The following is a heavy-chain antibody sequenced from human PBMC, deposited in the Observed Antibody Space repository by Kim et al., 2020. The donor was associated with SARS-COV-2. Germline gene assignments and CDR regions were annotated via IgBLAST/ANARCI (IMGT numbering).Heavy chain of an antibody. CDR3: ARGLAVGRTLMEY. V-gene: IGHV3-7*03. D-gene: IGHD2-8*01. J-gene: IGHJ4*02. Sequence: GGSLRLSCAASGFTFSSYWMSWVRQAPGKGLEWVANIKQDGSEKSCVDSVKGRFTISRDNAKNSLYLQMNSLRAEDTAVYYCARGLAVGRTLMEYWGQGTLVTVSS. CDR2: IKQDGSEK. CDR1: GFTFSSYW.